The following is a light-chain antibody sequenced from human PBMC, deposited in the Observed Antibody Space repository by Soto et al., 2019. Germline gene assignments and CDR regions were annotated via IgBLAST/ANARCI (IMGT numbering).Light chain of an antibody. CDR1: RSNIGAGYD. CDR2: GNN. V-gene: IGLV1-40*01. Sequence: QSVLTQPPSVSGAPGQRVTISCTGSRSNIGAGYDVHWYQQLPGTAPKLLIYGNNNRPSGVPDRFSRSKSDTSSSLVITGVQAEDEADYYCQSYDRSLNGYVFGTGTKVTVL. CDR3: QSYDRSLNGYV. J-gene: IGLJ1*01.